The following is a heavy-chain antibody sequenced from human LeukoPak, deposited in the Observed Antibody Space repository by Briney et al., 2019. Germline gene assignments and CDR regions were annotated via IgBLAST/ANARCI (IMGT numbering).Heavy chain of an antibody. CDR3: ARHAVGSSSWQDY. CDR1: GGSISSYY. Sequence: PSETLSLTCTVSGGSISSYYWSCIRQPPGKGLEWIGYIYYSGSTNYNPSLKRRVTISVDTSKNQFSLKLSSVTAADTAVYYCARHAVGSSSWQDYWGQGTLVTVSS. CDR2: IYYSGST. D-gene: IGHD6-13*01. J-gene: IGHJ4*02. V-gene: IGHV4-59*08.